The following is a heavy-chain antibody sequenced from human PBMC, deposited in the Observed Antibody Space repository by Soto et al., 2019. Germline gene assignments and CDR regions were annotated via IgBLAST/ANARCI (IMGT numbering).Heavy chain of an antibody. D-gene: IGHD4-17*01. V-gene: IGHV4-59*08. Sequence: LQPLSDTCSVAGGSISSCCGSRIRKNKGKGQEWIGYIYYSGSTNYNPSLKSRVTISVDTSKNQFSLKLSSVTAADTAVYYCARGAIPWSTVRRRSGYCFGYWGQGTLVSVPS. CDR2: IYYSGST. CDR3: ARGAIPWSTVRRRSGYCFGY. J-gene: IGHJ4*02. CDR1: GGSISSCC.